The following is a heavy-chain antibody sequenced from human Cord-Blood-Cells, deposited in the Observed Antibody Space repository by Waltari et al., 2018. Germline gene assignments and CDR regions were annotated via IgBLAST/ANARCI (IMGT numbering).Heavy chain of an antibody. J-gene: IGHJ4*02. CDR1: GCTFSSYS. CDR2: ISSSSSYI. V-gene: IGHV3-21*01. Sequence: EVQLVESGGGLVKPGGSLRLSCAASGCTFSSYSMNWVRQAPGKGLECVSSISSSSSYIYYADSVKGQFTISRDNAKNSLYLQMNSLRAEDTAVYYCARKNWGSSQCFDYWGQGTLVTVSS. D-gene: IGHD7-27*01. CDR3: ARKNWGSSQCFDY.